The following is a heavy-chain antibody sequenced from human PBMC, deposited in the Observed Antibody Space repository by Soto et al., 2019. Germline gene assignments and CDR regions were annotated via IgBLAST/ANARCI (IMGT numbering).Heavy chain of an antibody. CDR1: GGSISTYY. Sequence: QGQLQESGPGLVKPSETLSLTCSVSGGSISTYYCNWIRQPAGKGLEWIGRIDSSGSTNYSPSLKSRATMSVDTFKNQFSLKLTSVTAAATAVYYCARGGHDFWSGPFDYWGQGTLATVSS. J-gene: IGHJ4*02. D-gene: IGHD3-3*01. V-gene: IGHV4-4*07. CDR2: IDSSGST. CDR3: ARGGHDFWSGPFDY.